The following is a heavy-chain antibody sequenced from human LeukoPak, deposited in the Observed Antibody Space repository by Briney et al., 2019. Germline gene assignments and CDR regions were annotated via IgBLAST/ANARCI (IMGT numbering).Heavy chain of an antibody. CDR1: GFTFSSYS. CDR2: ISSSSSYI. Sequence: GGSLRLSCAASGFTFSSYSMNWVRQAPGKGLEWVSSISSSSSYIYYADSVKGRFTISRDNAKNSPYLQMNSLRAEGTAVYYCARATGSSSWYYFDYWGQGTLVTVSS. CDR3: ARATGSSSWYYFDY. D-gene: IGHD6-13*01. J-gene: IGHJ4*02. V-gene: IGHV3-21*01.